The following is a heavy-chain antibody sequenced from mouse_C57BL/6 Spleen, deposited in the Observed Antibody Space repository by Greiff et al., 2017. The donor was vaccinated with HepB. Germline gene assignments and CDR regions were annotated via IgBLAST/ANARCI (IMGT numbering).Heavy chain of an antibody. V-gene: IGHV5-17*01. Sequence: EVKLVESGGGLVKPGGSLKLSCAASGFTFSDYGMHWVRQAPEKGLEWVAYISSGSSTIYYADTVKGRFTISRDNAKNTLFLQMTSLRSEDTAMYYCARPVPDGYYGLDFDYWGQGTTLTVSS. J-gene: IGHJ2*01. CDR2: ISSGSSTI. D-gene: IGHD2-3*01. CDR3: ARPVPDGYYGLDFDY. CDR1: GFTFSDYG.